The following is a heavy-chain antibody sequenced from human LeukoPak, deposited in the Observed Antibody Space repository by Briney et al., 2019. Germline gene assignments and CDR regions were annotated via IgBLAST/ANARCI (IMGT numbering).Heavy chain of an antibody. CDR2: IYSSGST. D-gene: IGHD2-15*01. V-gene: IGHV4-59*01. Sequence: SETLSLTCTVSVGSISTYYWNWIRQPPGKGLEWIGYIYSSGSTKYNPSLKSRVTISVDKSKNQFSLRLTSLTAADTAVYYCARDDCSGAGCYYYWGQGTLVTVSS. CDR1: VGSISTYY. CDR3: ARDDCSGAGCYYY. J-gene: IGHJ4*02.